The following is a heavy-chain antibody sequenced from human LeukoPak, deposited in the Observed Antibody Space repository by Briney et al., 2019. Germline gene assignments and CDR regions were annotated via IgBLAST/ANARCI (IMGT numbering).Heavy chain of an antibody. CDR2: MIPIFGIA. CDR1: GCAFISCA. D-gene: IGHD3-10*01. Sequence: ASVTVSCKASGCAFISCAISGLRQAPAQGLEGMGRMIPIFGIANYAQKFQGRVTIIADKSTGTAYMDLSSLKTEDTAVYYCARGMLDGVPVLLWFGEFDDAFDIWGQGTMVTVSS. CDR3: ARGMLDGVPVLLWFGEFDDAFDI. J-gene: IGHJ3*02. V-gene: IGHV1-69*04.